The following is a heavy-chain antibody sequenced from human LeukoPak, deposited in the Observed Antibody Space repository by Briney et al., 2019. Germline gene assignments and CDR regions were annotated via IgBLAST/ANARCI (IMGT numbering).Heavy chain of an antibody. CDR1: GFTFSSYS. J-gene: IGHJ3*02. Sequence: GGSLRLSCAASGFTFSSYSMNWVRQAPGKGLEWVSSISSSSSYIYYADSVKGRFTISRDNAKNSLYLQMNSLRAEDTAVYYCARDHTNYTLHDAFDIWGQGTMVTVSS. V-gene: IGHV3-21*01. CDR3: ARDHTNYTLHDAFDI. CDR2: ISSSSSYI. D-gene: IGHD1-7*01.